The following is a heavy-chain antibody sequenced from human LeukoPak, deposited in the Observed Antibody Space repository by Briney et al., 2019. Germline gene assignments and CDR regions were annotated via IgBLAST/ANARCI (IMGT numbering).Heavy chain of an antibody. D-gene: IGHD3-3*02. Sequence: SETLSLICTVSNGSISLHFWSWIRQPPGKGLEWIGYVSNSGTTHYNPSLKSRVTISVDTSKSHLSLKLSSVTAADTAVYYCASGISVDPDTFDIWGPGTMVTVSP. V-gene: IGHV4-4*08. CDR2: VSNSGTT. J-gene: IGHJ3*02. CDR3: ASGISVDPDTFDI. CDR1: NGSISLHF.